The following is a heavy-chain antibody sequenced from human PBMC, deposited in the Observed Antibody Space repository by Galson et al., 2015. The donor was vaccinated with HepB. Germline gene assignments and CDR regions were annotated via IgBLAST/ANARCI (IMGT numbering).Heavy chain of an antibody. Sequence: SVKVSCKASGYTFTSYGISWVRQAPGQGLEWMGWISAYNGNTNYAQKLQGRVTMTTDTSTSTAYMELRSLRSDDTAVYYCARGSPISYYDILTGEIAEYFQHWGQGTLVTVSS. D-gene: IGHD3-9*01. CDR2: ISAYNGNT. J-gene: IGHJ1*01. CDR3: ARGSPISYYDILTGEIAEYFQH. V-gene: IGHV1-18*04. CDR1: GYTFTSYG.